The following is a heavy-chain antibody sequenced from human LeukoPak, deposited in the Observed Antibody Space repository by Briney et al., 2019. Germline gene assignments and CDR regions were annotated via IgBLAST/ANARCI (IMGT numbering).Heavy chain of an antibody. CDR1: GFTFSSYS. Sequence: PGGSLRLSWAASGFTFSSYSMNWVRQAPGKGLEWVSYISSSSSTIYYADSVKGRFTISRDNAKNSLYLQMNSLRAEDTAVYYCARDSGDIVLMVYDFDYWGQGTLVTVSS. V-gene: IGHV3-48*04. CDR2: ISSSSSTI. D-gene: IGHD2-8*01. CDR3: ARDSGDIVLMVYDFDY. J-gene: IGHJ4*02.